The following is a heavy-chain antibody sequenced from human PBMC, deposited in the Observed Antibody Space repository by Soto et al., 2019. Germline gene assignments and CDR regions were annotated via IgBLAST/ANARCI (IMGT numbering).Heavy chain of an antibody. J-gene: IGHJ4*02. CDR2: SFYSGSA. V-gene: IGHV4-30-4*01. D-gene: IGHD6-19*01. CDR1: SGSLSSGDYY. Sequence: SETLSLTCTVSSGSLSSGDYYWSWLRQPPGKGLQWIGYSFYSGSAYYNPSLKSRVRISVDTSKNQFSLRLSSVTAADTAVYYCARGGDRGWLIMPYYFDSWGQGTLVTVSS. CDR3: ARGGDRGWLIMPYYFDS.